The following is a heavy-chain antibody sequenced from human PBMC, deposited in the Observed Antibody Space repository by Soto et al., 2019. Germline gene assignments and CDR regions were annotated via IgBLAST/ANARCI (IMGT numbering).Heavy chain of an antibody. J-gene: IGHJ4*02. CDR2: IYHSGYT. V-gene: IGHV4-30-2*01. Sequence: PSETLSLTCTVSGGSISSGGYSWNWIRQAPGKGLEWIGYIYHSGYTLYNPSLKGRVTISVDRSKNHFSLKLTSVTAADTAVYYCGREKITALFDYGGQGPLVPVSP. D-gene: IGHD3-10*01. CDR3: GREKITALFDY. CDR1: GGSISSGGYS.